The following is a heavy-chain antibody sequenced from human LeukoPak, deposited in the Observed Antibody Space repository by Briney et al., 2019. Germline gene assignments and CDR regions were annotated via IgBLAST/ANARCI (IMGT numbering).Heavy chain of an antibody. CDR3: ASWAGYCSSNNCYATSLDY. CDR2: ISAYNVNT. D-gene: IGHD2-2*01. J-gene: IGHJ4*02. V-gene: IGHV1-18*01. Sequence: ASVKVSCKASGYTFSNYGISWVRQAPGLGLEWMGWISAYNVNTNFAQKLQGRVTITTDTSTNTAYMELRSLRSDDTAVYYCASWAGYCSSNNCYATSLDYWGQGTLVTVSA. CDR1: GYTFSNYG.